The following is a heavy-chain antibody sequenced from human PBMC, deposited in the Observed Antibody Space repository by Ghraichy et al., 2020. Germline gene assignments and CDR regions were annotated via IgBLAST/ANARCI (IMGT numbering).Heavy chain of an antibody. Sequence: GGSLRLSCAASGFTFSSYAMSWVRQAPGKGLEWVSGISGSGGSTFYADSVKGRFTISRDNSKNTLYLQVNSLRAEDTAVYYCAKARAYYYDSSGNNQGVYYFDYWGQGNLVTVSS. J-gene: IGHJ4*02. CDR2: ISGSGGST. V-gene: IGHV3-23*01. D-gene: IGHD3-22*01. CDR1: GFTFSSYA. CDR3: AKARAYYYDSSGNNQGVYYFDY.